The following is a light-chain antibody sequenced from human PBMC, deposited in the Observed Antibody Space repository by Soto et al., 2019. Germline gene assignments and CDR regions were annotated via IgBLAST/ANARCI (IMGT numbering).Light chain of an antibody. J-gene: IGLJ2*01. Sequence: QPVLTQSPSASASLGASVKLTCTLSSGHSSYAIAWHQQHPEKGPRYLMKLNSAGSHRKGDAIPDRFSGSCSGAGRYLTVGHLQSEDEGNYYCQTWGTGIQVFGGGTQVTFL. CDR3: QTWGTGIQV. CDR1: SGHSSYA. CDR2: LNSAGSH. V-gene: IGLV4-69*01.